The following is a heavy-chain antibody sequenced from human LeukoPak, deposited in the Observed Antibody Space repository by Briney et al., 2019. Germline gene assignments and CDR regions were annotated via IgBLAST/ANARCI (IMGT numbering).Heavy chain of an antibody. V-gene: IGHV5-51*01. D-gene: IGHD6-19*01. CDR1: GYSFSRYW. Sequence: GESLKTSCKASGYSFSRYWIGWVRQMPGKGLEWMGIIYPGDSDTRYSPSFQGQVTISADKSITTAYLQWTSLKASDTAMYYCARSSTYSSGWSGIDSWGQGTLVTVSS. CDR2: IYPGDSDT. CDR3: ARSSTYSSGWSGIDS. J-gene: IGHJ5*01.